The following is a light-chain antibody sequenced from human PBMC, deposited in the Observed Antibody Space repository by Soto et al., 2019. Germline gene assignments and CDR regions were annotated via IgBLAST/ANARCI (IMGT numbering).Light chain of an antibody. V-gene: IGKV1-39*01. Sequence: EIQMTQSPSSLSASVGDRVTMTCLASQSISIYLNWYQQKPGTAPKLLIYAASILQSGVPSRFSGSGSGTDFTLTISSLQPEDFATYYCQQSYTTSWTFGQGTKVDIK. CDR3: QQSYTTSWT. CDR2: AAS. J-gene: IGKJ1*01. CDR1: QSISIY.